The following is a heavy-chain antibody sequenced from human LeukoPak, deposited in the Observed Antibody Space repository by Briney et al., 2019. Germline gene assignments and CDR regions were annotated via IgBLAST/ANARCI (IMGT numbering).Heavy chain of an antibody. CDR3: ATPWWIARGGAYYGMDV. CDR1: GYSFTSYW. D-gene: IGHD2-15*01. V-gene: IGHV5-51*01. J-gene: IGHJ6*02. Sequence: GESLKISCKGSGYSFTSYWIGWVRQMPGKGLEWMGIIYPGDSDTRYSPSLQGQVTISADKSISTAYLQWSSLKASDTAMYYCATPWWIARGGAYYGMDVWGQGTTVTVSS. CDR2: IYPGDSDT.